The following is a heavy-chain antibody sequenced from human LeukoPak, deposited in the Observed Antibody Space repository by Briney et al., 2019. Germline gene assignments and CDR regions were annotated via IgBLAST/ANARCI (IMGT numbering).Heavy chain of an antibody. Sequence: ASVKVSRKVSGYTLTELSMHWVRQTPGKGLEWMGGFDPEDGETIYAQKFQGRVTMTEDTSTDTTYMELSSLRSEDTAVYYCATNLATVVTPAYYWGQGTLVTVSS. CDR2: FDPEDGET. V-gene: IGHV1-24*01. CDR3: ATNLATVVTPAYY. CDR1: GYTLTELS. D-gene: IGHD4-23*01. J-gene: IGHJ4*02.